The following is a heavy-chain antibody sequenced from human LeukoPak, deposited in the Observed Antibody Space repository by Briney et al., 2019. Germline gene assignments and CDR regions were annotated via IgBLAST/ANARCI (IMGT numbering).Heavy chain of an antibody. CDR1: GYSISSGYY. D-gene: IGHD6-13*01. CDR3: ATDIAAAGTAFDI. Sequence: PSETLSLTCAVSGYSISSGYYWGWIRPPPGKGLEWIGSIYHSGSTYYNPSLKSRVTISVDTSTNQFSLKLSSVTAADTAVYYCATDIAAAGTAFDIWGQGTMVTVSS. J-gene: IGHJ3*02. V-gene: IGHV4-38-2*01. CDR2: IYHSGST.